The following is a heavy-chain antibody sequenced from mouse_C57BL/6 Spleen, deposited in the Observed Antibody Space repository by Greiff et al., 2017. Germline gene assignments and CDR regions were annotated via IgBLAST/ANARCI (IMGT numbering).Heavy chain of an antibody. CDR2: ISSGSSTI. CDR3: ARDYSKAWFAY. J-gene: IGHJ3*01. D-gene: IGHD2-5*01. V-gene: IGHV5-17*01. Sequence: EVKLVESGGGLVKPGGSLKLSCAASGFTFSDYGMHWVRQAPEKGLEWVAYISSGSSTIYYADTVKGRFTISRDNAKNTLFLQMTSLRSEDTAMYYCARDYSKAWFAYWGQGTLVTVSA. CDR1: GFTFSDYG.